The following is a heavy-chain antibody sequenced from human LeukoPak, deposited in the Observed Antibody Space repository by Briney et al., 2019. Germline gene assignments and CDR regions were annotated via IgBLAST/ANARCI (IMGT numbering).Heavy chain of an antibody. V-gene: IGHV3-21*01. CDR1: GFTFSSYS. D-gene: IGHD3-22*01. CDR2: ISSSSSYI. Sequence: TGGSLRLSCAASGFTFSSYSMNWVRQAPGKGLEWVSSISSSSSYIYYADPVKGRFTISRDNAKNSLYLQMNSLRAEDTAVYYCARGRRVYYDSSGYYGDYWGQGTLVTVSS. CDR3: ARGRRVYYDSSGYYGDY. J-gene: IGHJ4*02.